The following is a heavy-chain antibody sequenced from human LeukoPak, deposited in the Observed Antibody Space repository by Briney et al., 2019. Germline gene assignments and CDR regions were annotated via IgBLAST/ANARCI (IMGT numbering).Heavy chain of an antibody. V-gene: IGHV3-21*01. Sequence: PGGSLRLSCAASGFTFSSYSMNWVRQAPGKGLEWVSSISSSSSYIYYADSVKGRFTISRDNAKNSLYLQMNSLRAEDTAVYYCAKYYYISGTYQAFDYWGQGTLVTVSS. J-gene: IGHJ4*02. D-gene: IGHD3-10*01. CDR1: GFTFSSYS. CDR2: ISSSSSYI. CDR3: AKYYYISGTYQAFDY.